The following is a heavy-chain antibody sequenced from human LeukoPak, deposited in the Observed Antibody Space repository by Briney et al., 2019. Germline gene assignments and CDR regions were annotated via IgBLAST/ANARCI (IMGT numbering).Heavy chain of an antibody. CDR3: ASWAGYCSSSNCYATSLDY. CDR1: GYTFSNYG. D-gene: IGHD2-2*01. V-gene: IGHV1-18*01. Sequence: ASVKVSCKASGYTFSNYGISWVRQAPGQGLEWMGWISAYNINTNFAQKLQGRVTMTTDTSTNTAYMELRSLRSDDTAVYYCASWAGYCSSSNCYATSLDYWGQGTLVTVSA. CDR2: ISAYNINT. J-gene: IGHJ4*02.